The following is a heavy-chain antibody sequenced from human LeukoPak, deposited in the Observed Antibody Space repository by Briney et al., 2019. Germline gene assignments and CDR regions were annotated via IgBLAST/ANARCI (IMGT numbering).Heavy chain of an antibody. D-gene: IGHD6-13*01. CDR2: IYTSGST. CDR1: GGSISSYY. V-gene: IGHV4-4*07. J-gene: IGHJ4*02. Sequence: SETLSLTCTVSGGSISSYYWSWIRQPAGRGLEWIGRIYTSGSTNYNPSLKSRVTMSVDTSKNQFSLKLSSVTAADTAVYYCARELSSPSIAAAGTDYFDYWGQGTLVTVSS. CDR3: ARELSSPSIAAAGTDYFDY.